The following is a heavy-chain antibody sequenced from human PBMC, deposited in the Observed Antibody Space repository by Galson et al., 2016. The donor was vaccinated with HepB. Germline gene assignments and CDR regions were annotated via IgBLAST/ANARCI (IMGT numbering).Heavy chain of an antibody. J-gene: IGHJ3*01. D-gene: IGHD6-13*01. Sequence: CAISGDSVSNDHSAWHWIRQSASRGLEWLGRTYYRSEWYHDYAESVQGRIAIIPDTCTNQLSLQLNTVTPEDTALYYCASAKAAGTAFYLWGQGTMVTVSS. V-gene: IGHV6-1*01. CDR2: TYYRSEWYH. CDR1: GDSVSNDHSA. CDR3: ASAKAAGTAFYL.